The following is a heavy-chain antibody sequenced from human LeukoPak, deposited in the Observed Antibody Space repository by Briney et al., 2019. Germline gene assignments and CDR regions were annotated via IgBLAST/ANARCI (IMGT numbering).Heavy chain of an antibody. CDR3: ARENSGTYREFDY. CDR2: IYTSGST. Sequence: SETLSLTCTVSGGSISSYYWSWIRQPAGKGLEWIGRIYTSGSTNSNASLKSRVSMSVDTSKNRFSLKLSSVTAADTAVFYCARENSGTYREFDYWGQGTLVTVSS. J-gene: IGHJ4*02. CDR1: GGSISSYY. V-gene: IGHV4-4*07. D-gene: IGHD1-26*01.